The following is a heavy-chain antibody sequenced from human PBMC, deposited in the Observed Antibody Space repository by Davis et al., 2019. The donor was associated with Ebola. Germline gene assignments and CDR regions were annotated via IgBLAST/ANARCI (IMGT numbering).Heavy chain of an antibody. Sequence: GESLKISCAVSGFTFSSYWMHWVRQVPGKGLVWVSRISSDGSITSYAGSVKGRFTISRDNSKNTLYLQMNSLRAEDTAVYYCAKDRGMLWGQGTLVTVSS. J-gene: IGHJ4*02. CDR2: ISSDGSIT. D-gene: IGHD2-8*01. V-gene: IGHV3-74*01. CDR1: GFTFSSYW. CDR3: AKDRGML.